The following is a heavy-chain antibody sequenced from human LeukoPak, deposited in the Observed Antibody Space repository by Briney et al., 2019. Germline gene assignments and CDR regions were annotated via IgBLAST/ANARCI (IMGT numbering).Heavy chain of an antibody. V-gene: IGHV1-2*02. Sequence: ASVKVSCKASGYTFTGYYMHWVRQAPGQGLEWMGWINPNSGGTNYAQKFQGRVTMTRDTSISTAYMELSRLKSDDTAVYYCARDADSSSSLDFWGQGTLVPVSS. CDR3: ARDADSSSSLDF. J-gene: IGHJ4*02. D-gene: IGHD6-13*01. CDR1: GYTFTGYY. CDR2: INPNSGGT.